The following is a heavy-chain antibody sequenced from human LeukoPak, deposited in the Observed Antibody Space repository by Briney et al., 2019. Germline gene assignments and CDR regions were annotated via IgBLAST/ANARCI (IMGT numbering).Heavy chain of an antibody. CDR3: ARRGITYSTSYFDS. CDR2: IFYSGST. D-gene: IGHD2-2*01. V-gene: IGHV4-39*01. J-gene: IGHJ4*02. CDR1: GASISSSSF. Sequence: SETLSLTCIVSGASISSSSFWGWIRRPPGRGLEWIGHIFYSGSTYYNPSLKSRVTLSVDTSDNQFSLKLSSVTATDTAIYYCARRGITYSTSYFDSWGQGVLVTVSP.